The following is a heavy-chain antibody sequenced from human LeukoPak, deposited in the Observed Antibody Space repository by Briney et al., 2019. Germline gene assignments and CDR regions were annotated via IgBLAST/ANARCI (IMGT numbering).Heavy chain of an antibody. Sequence: PSETLSLTCGVSGGSISNTNWWTWVCQPPGKGLEWIGYIYYSGSTNYNRSLKSRVTISVDTSKNQFSLKLSSVTAADTAVYYCARVYDYDTSVSDAFDIWGRGTRVTVSS. CDR2: IYYSGST. CDR1: GGSISNTNW. V-gene: IGHV4-4*02. J-gene: IGHJ3*02. D-gene: IGHD3-22*01. CDR3: ARVYDYDTSVSDAFDI.